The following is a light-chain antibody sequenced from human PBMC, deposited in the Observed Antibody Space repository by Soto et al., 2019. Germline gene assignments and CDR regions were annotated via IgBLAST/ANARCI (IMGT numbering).Light chain of an antibody. CDR2: GPS. CDR1: QSISSSY. J-gene: IGKJ4*01. Sequence: EDVRTRVPGSMCVAPGDRPTITYRTSQSISSSYLAWYQQKPGQAPRRLIYGPSNRATGIPDRFSGSGSGTDFTLTISSLGPEDCPTYYCDQRNSYPLSSGGGTKVDIK. CDR3: DQRNSYPLS. V-gene: IGKV3D-20*02.